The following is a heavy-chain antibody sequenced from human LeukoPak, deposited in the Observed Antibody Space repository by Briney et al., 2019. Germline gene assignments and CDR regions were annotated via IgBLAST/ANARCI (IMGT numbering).Heavy chain of an antibody. Sequence: GGSLRLSCAASGFTSNSYGMHWVRQAPGKGLEWVAAISYDGTNKHYGDSVKGRFTIARDNSKNTLYLQMNSLRAEDTALYYCAKDSEVYCASTSCSQSSFDYWGRGTLVTVSS. J-gene: IGHJ4*02. CDR2: ISYDGTNK. D-gene: IGHD2-2*01. CDR1: GFTSNSYG. CDR3: AKDSEVYCASTSCSQSSFDY. V-gene: IGHV3-30*18.